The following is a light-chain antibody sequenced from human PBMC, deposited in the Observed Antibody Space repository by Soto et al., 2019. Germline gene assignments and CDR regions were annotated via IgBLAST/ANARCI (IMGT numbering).Light chain of an antibody. J-gene: IGKJ1*01. V-gene: IGKV3-20*01. CDR2: GAS. CDR1: QSVSSSY. Sequence: ESVFTQSPGTLSLSPGERATLSCRASQSVSSSYLAWYQQKPGQAPRLLIYGASSRATGIPDRFSGSGSGTDFTLTISRLEPEDFAVYHCQQYGSSQGTFGQGTKV. CDR3: QQYGSSQGT.